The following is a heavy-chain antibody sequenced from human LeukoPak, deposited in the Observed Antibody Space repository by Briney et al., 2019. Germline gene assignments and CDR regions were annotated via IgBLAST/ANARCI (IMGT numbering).Heavy chain of an antibody. J-gene: IGHJ4*02. CDR2: INPNSGGT. D-gene: IGHD3-10*01. V-gene: IGHV1-2*06. CDR3: ARVCMDYGSGSYYLGFSPYFDY. Sequence: ASVKVSCKASGYTFTGYYMHWVRQAPGQGLEWMGRINPNSGGTNYAQKFQGRVTMTRDTSISTAYMELSRLRSDDTAVYYCARVCMDYGSGSYYLGFSPYFDYWGQGTLVTVPS. CDR1: GYTFTGYY.